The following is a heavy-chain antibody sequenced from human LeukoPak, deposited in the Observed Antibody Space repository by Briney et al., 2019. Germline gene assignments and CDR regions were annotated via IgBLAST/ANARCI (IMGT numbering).Heavy chain of an antibody. CDR1: GYSISSGYY. Sequence: SETLSLTCTVSGYSISSGYYWGWIRQPPGKGLEWIGSIYHSGSTYYNPSLKSRVTISVDTSKNQFSLKLSSVTAADTAVYYCARETGPYSHIYYYYYYYMDVWGKGTTVTASS. CDR3: ARETGPYSHIYYYYYYYMDV. J-gene: IGHJ6*03. D-gene: IGHD6-13*01. CDR2: IYHSGST. V-gene: IGHV4-38-2*02.